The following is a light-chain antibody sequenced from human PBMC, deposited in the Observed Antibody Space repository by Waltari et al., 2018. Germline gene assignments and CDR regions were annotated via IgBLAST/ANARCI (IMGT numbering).Light chain of an antibody. J-gene: IGKJ5*01. Sequence: IVMTQSPAPLPVSPGGRATLSCRASQNIGSHLAWYQQKPGQAPRLLIFDASTRATGIPARFGGSGSGTEFTLTISSLQSEDSAIYYCQHYHNWPSTFGQGTRLEIK. V-gene: IGKV3-15*01. CDR1: QNIGSH. CDR2: DAS. CDR3: QHYHNWPST.